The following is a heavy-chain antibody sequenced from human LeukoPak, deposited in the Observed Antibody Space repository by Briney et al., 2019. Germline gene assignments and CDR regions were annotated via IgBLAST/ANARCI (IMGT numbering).Heavy chain of an antibody. V-gene: IGHV4-34*01. J-gene: IGHJ6*02. CDR1: GGSFSGYY. D-gene: IGHD3-3*02. Sequence: SETLSLTCAVYGGSFSGYYWSWIRQPPGKGLEWIGEINHSGSTNYNPSLKSRVTISVDTSKNQFSLKLSSVTAADTAVYYCARGSRPPYTLALYYYYGMDVWGQGTTVTVSS. CDR3: ARGSRPPYTLALYYYYGMDV. CDR2: INHSGST.